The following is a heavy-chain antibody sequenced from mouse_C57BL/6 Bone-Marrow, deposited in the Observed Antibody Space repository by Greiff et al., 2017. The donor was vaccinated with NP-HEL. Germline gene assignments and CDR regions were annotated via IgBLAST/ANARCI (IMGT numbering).Heavy chain of an antibody. Sequence: QVQLQQSGAELVRPGTSVKVSCKASGYAFTNYLIEWVKQRPGQGLEWIGVINPGSGGTNYNEKFKGKATLTADKSSSTAYMQLSSLTSEDSAVYFCARPQLSLYAMDYWGQGTSVTVSS. CDR1: GYAFTNYL. V-gene: IGHV1-54*01. D-gene: IGHD3-2*02. CDR2: INPGSGGT. J-gene: IGHJ4*01. CDR3: ARPQLSLYAMDY.